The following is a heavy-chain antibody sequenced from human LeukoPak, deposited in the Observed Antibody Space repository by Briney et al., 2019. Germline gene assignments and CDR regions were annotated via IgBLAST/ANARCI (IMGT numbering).Heavy chain of an antibody. CDR2: IYGGGSA. D-gene: IGHD1-26*01. V-gene: IGHV3-53*01. J-gene: IGHJ3*02. CDR1: GFTVRSNY. CDR3: ARGGSYLSAFDI. Sequence: PGGSLRLSCAASGFTVRSNYMSWVRQAPGKGLEWVSIIYGGGSAFYADSVKGRFTISRDNSKNTLYLQMNSLRGEDTAVYYCARGGSYLSAFDIWGQGTMVTVSS.